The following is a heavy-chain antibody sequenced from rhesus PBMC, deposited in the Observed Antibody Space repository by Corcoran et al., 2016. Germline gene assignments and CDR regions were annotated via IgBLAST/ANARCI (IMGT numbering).Heavy chain of an antibody. CDR2: IYGSSGST. CDR1: GGSFSRFW. CDR3: AIDPYYSSGRDY. Sequence: QVQLQESGPGLVKPSETLSLTCAVSGGSFSRFWWGWSRQPPGKGLEWIGSIYGSSGSTEYNPSLKSRATISRDTSKNQFSLKLSSVTAADTAVYYCAIDPYYSSGRDYWGQGVLVTVSS. D-gene: IGHD6-31*01. J-gene: IGHJ4*01. V-gene: IGHV4-160*01.